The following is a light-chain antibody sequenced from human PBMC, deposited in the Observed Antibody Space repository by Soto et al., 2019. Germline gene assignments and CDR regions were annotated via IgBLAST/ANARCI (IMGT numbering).Light chain of an antibody. CDR3: QQYGTSRT. V-gene: IGKV3-20*01. CDR1: QRVSRSY. CDR2: GAS. J-gene: IGKJ1*01. Sequence: EIVLTQSPGTLSLSPGERATLSCRASQRVSRSYLAWYQQRPGQAPRLLIYGASSRAAGIPDRFIGSGSGTDFTLTISRLEPEDFAVYYCQQYGTSRTFGQGTIVDNK.